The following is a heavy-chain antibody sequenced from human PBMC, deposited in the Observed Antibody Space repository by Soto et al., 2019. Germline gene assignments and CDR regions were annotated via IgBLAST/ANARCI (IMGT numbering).Heavy chain of an antibody. V-gene: IGHV4-39*07. J-gene: IGHJ4*02. D-gene: IGHD5-12*01. CDR2: IYFSGST. CDR3: ASSDIVASTFDY. Sequence: SETLSLTCTVSGGSVSRSGYYWGWIRQPPGKGLEWIGSIYFSGSTYYNPSLKSRITISVDTSKNQFSLKLSSVTAADTAVYYCASSDIVASTFDYWGQGTLVTAPQ. CDR1: GGSVSRSGYY.